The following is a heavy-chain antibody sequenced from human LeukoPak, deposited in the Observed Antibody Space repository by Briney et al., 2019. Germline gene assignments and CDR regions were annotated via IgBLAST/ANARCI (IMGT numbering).Heavy chain of an antibody. Sequence: ASVKVSCKASGYTFTGYYMHWVRQAPGQGLEWMGWINPNSGGTNYAQKFQGRVTMTRDTSISTAYMELSRLRSDDTAVYYCARDKSDHYDFWSGYYLYYYGVDVWGQGTTVTVSS. CDR2: INPNSGGT. J-gene: IGHJ6*02. V-gene: IGHV1-2*02. D-gene: IGHD3-3*01. CDR1: GYTFTGYY. CDR3: ARDKSDHYDFWSGYYLYYYGVDV.